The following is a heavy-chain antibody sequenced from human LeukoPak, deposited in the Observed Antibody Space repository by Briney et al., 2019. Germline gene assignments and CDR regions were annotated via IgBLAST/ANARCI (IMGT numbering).Heavy chain of an antibody. J-gene: IGHJ5*02. CDR1: GGSISSGDYY. Sequence: SETLSLTCTVSGGSISSGDYYWSWIRQPPGKGLEWIGYIYYSGSTYYNPSLKSRVTISVDTSKNQFSLKLSSVTAADTAVYYCARSRSTTGSENWFDPWGQGTLVTVSS. D-gene: IGHD1-1*01. V-gene: IGHV4-30-4*02. CDR3: ARSRSTTGSENWFDP. CDR2: IYYSGST.